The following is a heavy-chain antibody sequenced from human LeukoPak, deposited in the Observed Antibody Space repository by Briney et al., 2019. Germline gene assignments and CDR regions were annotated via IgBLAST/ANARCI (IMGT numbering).Heavy chain of an antibody. CDR2: IYNSGIT. CDR3: ARTRSDYDYSFDY. CDR1: GGSISSGGYY. D-gene: IGHD5-12*01. J-gene: IGHJ4*02. Sequence: KPSETLSLTCTVSGGSISSGGYYWGWIRQHPGKGLEWIGYIYNSGITYYNPSLKSRVIISVDTSDHQFSLKLSSVTAADTAVYYCARTRSDYDYSFDYWGQGTLVTVSS. V-gene: IGHV4-31*03.